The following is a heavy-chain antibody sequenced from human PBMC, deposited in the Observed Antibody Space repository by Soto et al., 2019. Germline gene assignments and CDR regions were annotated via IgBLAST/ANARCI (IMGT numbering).Heavy chain of an antibody. D-gene: IGHD6-19*01. CDR2: MSGTGGST. V-gene: IGHV3-23*01. CDR1: GFTFSSYA. J-gene: IGHJ4*02. Sequence: VQLLESGGGLVQPGRSLRLSCAASGFTFSSYAMNWVRQAPGKGLEWVSAMSGTGGSTYYADSVKGRFTISRDNSKNTLYLQMNSLRVEDTAVFYCAKAGFSSGWSPSYFDYWGQGTRVTVSS. CDR3: AKAGFSSGWSPSYFDY.